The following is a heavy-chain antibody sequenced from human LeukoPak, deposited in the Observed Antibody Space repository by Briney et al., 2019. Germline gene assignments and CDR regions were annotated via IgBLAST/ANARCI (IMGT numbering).Heavy chain of an antibody. V-gene: IGHV4-39*07. CDR1: GGSISSSSYY. J-gene: IGHJ6*03. CDR3: AREHSPWELLGHYYYYYMDV. CDR2: IYYSGST. D-gene: IGHD1-26*01. Sequence: SETLSLTCTVSGGSISSSSYYWGWIRQPPGKGLEWIGSIYYSGSTYYNPSLKSRVTISVDTSKNQFSLKLSSVTAADTAVYYCAREHSPWELLGHYYYYYMDVWGKGTTVTVSS.